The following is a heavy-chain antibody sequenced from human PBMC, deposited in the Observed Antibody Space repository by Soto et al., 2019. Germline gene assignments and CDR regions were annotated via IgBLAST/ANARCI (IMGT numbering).Heavy chain of an antibody. CDR3: ARDLAKDGGSAGFDY. CDR2: INPKSGGT. V-gene: IGHV1-2*02. D-gene: IGHD1-26*01. J-gene: IGHJ4*02. Sequence: ASVKVSCKACGYTFTVYYMHRVRQAPGQGLEWMGWINPKSGGTMYPQKFQGRVTMTWDTSISTAYMALTRLRSDDTAVYYCARDLAKDGGSAGFDYWGQGTLVTVSS. CDR1: GYTFTVYY.